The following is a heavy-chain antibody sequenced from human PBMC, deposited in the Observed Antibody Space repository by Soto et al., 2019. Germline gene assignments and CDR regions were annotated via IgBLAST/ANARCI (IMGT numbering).Heavy chain of an antibody. Sequence: SENLSLTCTVSGGSISSYYWSWIRQPPGKGLEWIGYIYYSGSTNYNPSLKSRVTISVDTSKNQFSLKLSSVTAADTAVYYCARDRSAFDIWGQGTMVTVSS. D-gene: IGHD1-26*01. CDR3: ARDRSAFDI. J-gene: IGHJ3*02. V-gene: IGHV4-59*01. CDR1: GGSISSYY. CDR2: IYYSGST.